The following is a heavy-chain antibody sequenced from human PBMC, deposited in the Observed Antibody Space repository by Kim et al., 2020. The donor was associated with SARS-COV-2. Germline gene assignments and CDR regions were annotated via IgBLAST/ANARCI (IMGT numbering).Heavy chain of an antibody. CDR3: VRKKWLRGAFDI. Sequence: ASVKVSCKASGYTFSSYDINWVRQATGQGLEWMGWMNPISGETGYAQKMQGRITMSRDASIDTAYMELSNLRPDDSAVYWCVRKKWLRGAFDIWGQGTRV. D-gene: IGHD6-19*01. CDR1: GYTFSSYD. CDR2: MNPISGET. J-gene: IGHJ3*02. V-gene: IGHV1-8*02.